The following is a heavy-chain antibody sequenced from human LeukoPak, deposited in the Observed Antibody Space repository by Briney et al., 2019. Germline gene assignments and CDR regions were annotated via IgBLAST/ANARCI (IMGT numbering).Heavy chain of an antibody. CDR3: ARPFCSGSSCKIGYWFGP. J-gene: IGHJ5*02. CDR1: GYSFTSYW. Sequence: GESLKISCKGSGYSFTSYWIGWVRQMPGKGLEWMGIIYPGDSDTRYSPSFQGQVTISADKSISTAYLQWSSLKASDTAIYYCARPFCSGSSCKIGYWFGPWGQGTLVTVSS. V-gene: IGHV5-51*01. CDR2: IYPGDSDT. D-gene: IGHD2-15*01.